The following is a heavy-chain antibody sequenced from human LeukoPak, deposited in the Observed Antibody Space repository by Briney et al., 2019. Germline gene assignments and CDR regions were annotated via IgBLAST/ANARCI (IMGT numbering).Heavy chain of an antibody. V-gene: IGHV3-23*01. D-gene: IGHD2-21*01. CDR2: ISGSGSST. Sequence: GGSLRLSCAASGFTFSSYALSWVRQAPGKGLEWVSAISGSGSSTYYADSVKGRITISRDNSRNTLYVQMNSLRPEDTAVYSCAKGRVIDTASSGMDVWGQGTTVIVSS. J-gene: IGHJ6*02. CDR1: GFTFSSYA. CDR3: AKGRVIDTASSGMDV.